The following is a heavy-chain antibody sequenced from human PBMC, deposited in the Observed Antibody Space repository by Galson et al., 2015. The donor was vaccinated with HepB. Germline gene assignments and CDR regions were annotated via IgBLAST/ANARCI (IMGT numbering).Heavy chain of an antibody. Sequence: SLRLSCAASEFTFNNYAMTWVRQAPGKGLEWVSSISAGGDTTYYADSVKGRFTISRANAKKMLSLRTNSLRAEDTAVYYCAKGDVWGSAARHYGMDVWGQGTTVTVSS. CDR2: ISAGGDTT. CDR3: AKGDVWGSAARHYGMDV. CDR1: EFTFNNYA. V-gene: IGHV3-23*01. J-gene: IGHJ6*02. D-gene: IGHD3-16*01.